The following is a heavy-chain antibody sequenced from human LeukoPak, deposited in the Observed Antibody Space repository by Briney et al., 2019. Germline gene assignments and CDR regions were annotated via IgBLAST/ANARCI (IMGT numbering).Heavy chain of an antibody. CDR3: ATYNWNYGEFDY. CDR1: GFTFSSYW. V-gene: IGHV3-7*01. D-gene: IGHD1-7*01. J-gene: IGHJ4*02. Sequence: GGSLRLSCAASGFTFSSYWMSWVRQAPGKGLEWVANIKQDGSEKYCVDSVKGRFTISRDNAENSLYLQMNSLRAEDTAVYYCATYNWNYGEFDYWGQGTLVTVSS. CDR2: IKQDGSEK.